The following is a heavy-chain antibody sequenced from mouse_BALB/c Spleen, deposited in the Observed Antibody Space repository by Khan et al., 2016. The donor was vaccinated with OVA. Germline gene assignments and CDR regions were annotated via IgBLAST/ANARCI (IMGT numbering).Heavy chain of an antibody. V-gene: IGHV1-77*01. Sequence: QVQLKQSGAELARPGASVKLSCKASGYTFTDYYINWVRQRTGQGLEWIGDIYPGIGNTYYNEKFKGKATLTADKSSSTAYMQLSSLTSEDSAVYFGASSGTGSFLYWGQGTLVTVSA. CDR1: GYTFTDYY. CDR3: ASSGTGSFLY. D-gene: IGHD4-1*01. CDR2: IYPGIGNT. J-gene: IGHJ3*01.